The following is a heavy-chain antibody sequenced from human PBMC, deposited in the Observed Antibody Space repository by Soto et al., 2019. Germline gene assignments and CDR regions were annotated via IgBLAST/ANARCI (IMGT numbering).Heavy chain of an antibody. J-gene: IGHJ3*02. Sequence: QVELQESGPGLVKPSETLSLTCSVSGGSLTSYYWSWVRQSPGKGLEWIGQIYYTGSANYNPSLNNRVTMSVGTSKNQFSLMMNAVTAADTAIYYWARHNGFGAFEIWGQGTRVTVST. CDR2: IYYTGSA. CDR3: ARHNGFGAFEI. CDR1: GGSLTSYY. D-gene: IGHD2-8*01. V-gene: IGHV4-59*08.